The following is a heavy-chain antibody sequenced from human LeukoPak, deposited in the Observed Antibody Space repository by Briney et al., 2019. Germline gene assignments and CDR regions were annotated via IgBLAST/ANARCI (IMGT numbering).Heavy chain of an antibody. CDR1: GFTFSSYW. D-gene: IGHD3-3*01. Sequence: GGSLRLSCAASGFTFSSYWMSWVRQAPGKGLEWVANIKQDGSDKYYVDSVKGRFTISRDNAKNSLYLPMNSLRAEDTAVYYCARVYGFLGPYYFDYWGQGTLVTVSS. CDR3: ARVYGFLGPYYFDY. J-gene: IGHJ4*02. CDR2: IKQDGSDK. V-gene: IGHV3-7*05.